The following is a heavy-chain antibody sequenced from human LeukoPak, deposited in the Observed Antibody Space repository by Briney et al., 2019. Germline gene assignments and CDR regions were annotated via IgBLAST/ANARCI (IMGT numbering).Heavy chain of an antibody. CDR3: AWGYDYDY. V-gene: IGHV3-74*01. CDR2: INTDGSRT. CDR1: GFILRSYW. D-gene: IGHD3-16*01. Sequence: GGSLRLSCAASGFILRSYWMTWVRQVPGKGLEWVSRINTDGSRTDYADSVKGRFALSRDNAEDTIYLQMDSLRVDDTAVYYCAWGYDYDYWGQGTLVTVSS. J-gene: IGHJ4*02.